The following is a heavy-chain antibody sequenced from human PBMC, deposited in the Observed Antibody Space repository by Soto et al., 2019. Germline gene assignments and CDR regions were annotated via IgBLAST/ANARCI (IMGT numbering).Heavy chain of an antibody. J-gene: IGHJ4*02. V-gene: IGHV4-39*01. Sequence: SETLSLTCTVSGGTISSSSYYWGWIRQPPGKGLEWIGSIYYSGSTYYNPSLKSRVTISVDTSKNQFSLKLSSVTAADTAVYYCARLNYDFWSGYYFDYWGQGTLVTVSS. CDR1: GGTISSSSYY. CDR2: IYYSGST. CDR3: ARLNYDFWSGYYFDY. D-gene: IGHD3-3*01.